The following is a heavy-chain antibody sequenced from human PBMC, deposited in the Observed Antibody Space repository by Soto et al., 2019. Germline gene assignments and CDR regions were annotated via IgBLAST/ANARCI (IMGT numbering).Heavy chain of an antibody. Sequence: ASVKVSCKASGYTFTSYAMHWVRQAPGQRLEWMGWINAGNGNTKYSQKFQGRVTITRDTSASTAYMELSSLRSEDTAVYYCAREGVWFGEPIPLDVSGKGTTVTVSS. CDR1: GYTFTSYA. CDR2: INAGNGNT. D-gene: IGHD3-10*01. CDR3: AREGVWFGEPIPLDV. J-gene: IGHJ6*04. V-gene: IGHV1-3*01.